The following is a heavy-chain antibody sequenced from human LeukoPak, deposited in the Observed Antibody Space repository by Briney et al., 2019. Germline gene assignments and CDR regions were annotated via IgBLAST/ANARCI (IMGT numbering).Heavy chain of an antibody. CDR2: ISLSGGST. Sequence: ASVKVSCKAFGYTFTSNYMHWVRQAPGQGPEWMGVISLSGGSTTYAQKFQGRVTLTRDMSTSTDYLELSSLRSDDTAVYYCARDNSVRDEAWWFNPWGQGTLVTVSS. CDR3: ARDNSVRDEAWWFNP. J-gene: IGHJ5*02. D-gene: IGHD5-24*01. CDR1: GYTFTSNY. V-gene: IGHV1-46*01.